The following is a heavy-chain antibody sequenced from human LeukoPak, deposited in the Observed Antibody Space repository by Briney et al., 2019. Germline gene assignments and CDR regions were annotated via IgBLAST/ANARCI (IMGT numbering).Heavy chain of an antibody. Sequence: GGSLRLSCAASGFTVSSNYMSWVRQAPGKGLEWVSVIYSGGSTYYADSVKGRFTISRDNSKNTLYLQMNSLRAEDTAVYYCARDYHAKVRGVIIKPAGYYYYGMDVWGQGTTVTVSS. CDR2: IYSGGST. CDR1: GFTVSSNY. D-gene: IGHD3-10*01. V-gene: IGHV3-66*01. J-gene: IGHJ6*02. CDR3: ARDYHAKVRGVIIKPAGYYYYGMDV.